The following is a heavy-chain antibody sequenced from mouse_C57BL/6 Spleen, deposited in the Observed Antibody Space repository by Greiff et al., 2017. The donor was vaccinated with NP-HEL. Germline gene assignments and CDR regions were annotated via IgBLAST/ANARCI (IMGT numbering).Heavy chain of an antibody. J-gene: IGHJ2*01. CDR1: GYAFSSSW. Sequence: QVQLQQSGPELVKPGASVKISCKASGYAFSSSWMNWVKQRPGKGLEWIGRIYPGDGDTNYNGKFKGKATLTADKSSSTAYMQLSSLTSEDSAVYFCARTGIYYYGSSLYFDYWGQGTTLTVSS. V-gene: IGHV1-82*01. CDR3: ARTGIYYYGSSLYFDY. D-gene: IGHD1-1*01. CDR2: IYPGDGDT.